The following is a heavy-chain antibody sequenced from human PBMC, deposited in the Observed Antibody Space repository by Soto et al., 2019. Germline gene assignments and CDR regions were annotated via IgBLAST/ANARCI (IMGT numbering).Heavy chain of an antibody. D-gene: IGHD3-10*01. J-gene: IGHJ4*02. CDR3: AKARRVRKGSKSGFDY. CDR2: ITFGGSNK. V-gene: IGHV3-30-3*01. Sequence: QVQLVESGGGVVQPGRSLRLSCAASGFTFSNYAMHWVRQAPGKGLEWVSSITFGGSNKYYADSVKGRFTISRDNSKNTLYLEVDRIRAEDTAVDYCAKARRVRKGSKSGFDYWGQGTLVTVSS. CDR1: GFTFSNYA.